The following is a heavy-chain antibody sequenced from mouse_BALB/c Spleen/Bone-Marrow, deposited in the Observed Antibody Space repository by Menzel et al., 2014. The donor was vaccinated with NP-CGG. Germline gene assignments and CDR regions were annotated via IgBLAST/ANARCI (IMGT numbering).Heavy chain of an antibody. CDR2: IRNKANGYTT. J-gene: IGHJ2*01. V-gene: IGHV7-3*02. D-gene: IGHD2-2*01. CDR1: GFTFTDYY. Sequence: EVKLQESGGGLVQPGGPLRLSCATSGFTFTDYYMSWVRQPPGKALEWLGFIRNKANGYTTEYSASVKGRFTISRDNSQSILYLQMNTLRAEDSATYYCARYGYDYFDYWGQGTTLTVSS. CDR3: ARYGYDYFDY.